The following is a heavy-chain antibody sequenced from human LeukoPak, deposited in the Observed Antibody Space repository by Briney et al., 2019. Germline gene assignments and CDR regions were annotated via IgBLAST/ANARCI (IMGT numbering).Heavy chain of an antibody. CDR3: AKQELGIFQGSDY. Sequence: GGSLRLSCATSGFTLSNAWMNWVRQAPGKGLERVAVIWSVGGAEYYADSVKGRFTISRDNSKNTLFLQMNSLRAEDTAVYYCAKQELGIFQGSDYWGQGTLVTVSS. CDR1: GFTLSNAW. CDR2: IWSVGGAE. J-gene: IGHJ4*02. D-gene: IGHD7-27*01. V-gene: IGHV3-33*06.